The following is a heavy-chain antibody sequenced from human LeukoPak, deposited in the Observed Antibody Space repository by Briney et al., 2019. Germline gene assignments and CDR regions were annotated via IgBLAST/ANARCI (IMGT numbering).Heavy chain of an antibody. J-gene: IGHJ4*02. CDR3: VRDLDTVTTAFFVY. CDR1: GFTFSSYS. V-gene: IGHV3-21*01. D-gene: IGHD4-11*01. CDR2: ISSSSRFL. Sequence: GGSLRLSCAASGFTFSSYSMNWVRQAPGKGLEWVSSISSSSRFLYCADSVKGRFTISRDNAKNSLFLQMNSLRAEDTAVYYCVRDLDTVTTAFFVYWGQGTLVTVSS.